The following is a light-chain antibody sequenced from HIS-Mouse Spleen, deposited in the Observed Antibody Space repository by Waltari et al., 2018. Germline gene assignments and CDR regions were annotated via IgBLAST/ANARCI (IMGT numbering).Light chain of an antibody. CDR3: QVWDSSTVV. Sequence: SYELTQPLSVSVALGQTARITCGGNNIGRKNVHCYQQKPGQAPVLVIYRDSNRPSGIPERFSGSNSGNTATLTISRAQAGDEADYYCQVWDSSTVVFGGGTKLTVL. CDR2: RDS. CDR1: NIGRKN. J-gene: IGLJ2*01. V-gene: IGLV3-9*01.